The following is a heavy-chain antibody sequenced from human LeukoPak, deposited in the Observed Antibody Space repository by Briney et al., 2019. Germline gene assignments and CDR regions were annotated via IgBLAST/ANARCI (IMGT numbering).Heavy chain of an antibody. CDR3: ARGLGSGWYEYYFDY. CDR2: INHSGST. Sequence: PSETLSLTCAVYGGSFSGYYWSWIRQPPGKGLEWIGEINHSGSTNYNPPLKSRVTISVDTSKNQFSLKLSSVTAADTAVYYCARGLGSGWYEYYFDYWGQGTLVTVSS. D-gene: IGHD6-19*01. J-gene: IGHJ4*02. CDR1: GGSFSGYY. V-gene: IGHV4-34*01.